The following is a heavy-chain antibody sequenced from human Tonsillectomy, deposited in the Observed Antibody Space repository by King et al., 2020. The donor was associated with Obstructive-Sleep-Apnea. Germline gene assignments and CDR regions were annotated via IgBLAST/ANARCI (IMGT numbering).Heavy chain of an antibody. D-gene: IGHD2-15*01. CDR3: ARNQKGYCSGGTCSPPAY. J-gene: IGHJ4*02. CDR2: TSAYNNNT. V-gene: IGHV1-18*04. Sequence: QLVQSGGEVKNPGASVKVSCKASVYTFTSYGVTWVRQAPGQGLEWMGWTSAYNNNTNYAQKFQGRVTMTTDTSTTTAYMELRSLRSDDTAVFYCARNQKGYCSGGTCSPPAYWGQGTLVTVSS. CDR1: VYTFTSYG.